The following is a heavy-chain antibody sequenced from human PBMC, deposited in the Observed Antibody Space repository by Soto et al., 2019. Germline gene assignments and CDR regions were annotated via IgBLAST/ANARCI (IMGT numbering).Heavy chain of an antibody. CDR1: GFTLRTAW. CDR3: ATEPYFYDSSGVDV. J-gene: IGHJ6*02. CDR2: IKRESAGGTT. Sequence: EVQLVESGGGLVKPGGSLRLACAASGFTLRTAWMNWVRQAPGKGLEWVGRIKRESAGGTTDYGVPVRGRFTISRDESQTTLYLPMNSLVTEDTAVYYCATEPYFYDSSGVDVWGQGTTVTVSS. V-gene: IGHV3-15*07.